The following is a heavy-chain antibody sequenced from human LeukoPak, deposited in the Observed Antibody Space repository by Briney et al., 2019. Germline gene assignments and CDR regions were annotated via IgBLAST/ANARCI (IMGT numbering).Heavy chain of an antibody. V-gene: IGHV4-59*01. CDR2: ISYSGST. CDR1: GGSIRSYY. Sequence: SETLSLTCTVSGGSIRSYYWSWIRQPPGKGLELIGYISYSGSTNYNPSLKSRVTISVDTSRDQFSLKLSSVTAADTAVYYCARASNYHGMDVWGQGTTVTVSS. CDR3: ARASNYHGMDV. J-gene: IGHJ6*02.